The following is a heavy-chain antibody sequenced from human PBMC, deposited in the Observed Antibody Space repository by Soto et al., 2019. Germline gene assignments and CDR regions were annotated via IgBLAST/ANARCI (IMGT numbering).Heavy chain of an antibody. CDR3: AKEPPRPNSNRWYCFDY. CDR1: GFTFSTYA. J-gene: IGHJ4*02. V-gene: IGHV3-23*01. CDR2: ISGSGGST. D-gene: IGHD2-2*01. Sequence: EVQLLESGGGLVQPGGSLSLSCAASGFTFSTYAMSWVRQAPGKGLEWVSTISGSGGSTYYADSVRGRFTISRDNSQNTLYVHMSSLRAEDTALYYGAKEPPRPNSNRWYCFDYWGQGALVTVSS.